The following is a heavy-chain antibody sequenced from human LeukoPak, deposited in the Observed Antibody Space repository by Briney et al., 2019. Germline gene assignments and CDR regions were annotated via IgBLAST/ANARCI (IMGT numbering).Heavy chain of an antibody. V-gene: IGHV4-34*01. CDR2: INHSGST. Sequence: SETLSLTCAVYGGSFSGYYWSWIRQPPGKGLEWNGEINHSGSTNYNPSLKSRVTISVDTSKNQFSLKLSSVTAADTAVYYCARGGPYCSGGSCYSYYFDYWGQGTLVTVSS. J-gene: IGHJ4*02. CDR3: ARGGPYCSGGSCYSYYFDY. D-gene: IGHD2-15*01. CDR1: GGSFSGYY.